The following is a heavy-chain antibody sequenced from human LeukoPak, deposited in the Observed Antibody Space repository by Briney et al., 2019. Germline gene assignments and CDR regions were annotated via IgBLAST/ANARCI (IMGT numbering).Heavy chain of an antibody. CDR3: AKGSEIRAFDY. J-gene: IGHJ4*02. CDR1: GFTFSSYA. D-gene: IGHD5-24*01. Sequence: GGSLRLSCAASGFTFSSYAMHWVRQAPGKGLEWVAVISYDGSNKYYADSVKGRFTISRDNSKNTLYLQMNSLRAEDTAVYYCAKGSEIRAFDYWGQGTLVTVSS. V-gene: IGHV3-30*04. CDR2: ISYDGSNK.